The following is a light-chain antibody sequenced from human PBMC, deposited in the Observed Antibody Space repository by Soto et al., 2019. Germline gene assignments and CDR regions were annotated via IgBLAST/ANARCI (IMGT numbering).Light chain of an antibody. Sequence: EIVLTQSPGTLSLSPGERATLSCRASQSISSNYFAWYQQKAGQAPRRLIHRASTRATGIPDRFSGSGSGTDFTLTISSLEPEEFALYYCQQYDTFPLTFGGGTKVEIK. CDR1: QSISSNY. V-gene: IGKV3-20*01. CDR2: RAS. J-gene: IGKJ4*01. CDR3: QQYDTFPLT.